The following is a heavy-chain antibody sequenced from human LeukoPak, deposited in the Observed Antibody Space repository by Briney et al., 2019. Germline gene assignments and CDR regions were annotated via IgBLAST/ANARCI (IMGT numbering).Heavy chain of an antibody. Sequence: ASVKVSCKASGYTFTNYAMNWVRQAPGQGLQWMGWINTNTGNPTYAQGFAGRFVFSLDTSVSTAYLQISSLKAGDTAVYYCARASGYSYGSPVGYWGQGTLVTVSS. CDR1: GYTFTNYA. CDR3: ARASGYSYGSPVGY. CDR2: INTNTGNP. J-gene: IGHJ4*02. V-gene: IGHV7-4-1*02. D-gene: IGHD5-18*01.